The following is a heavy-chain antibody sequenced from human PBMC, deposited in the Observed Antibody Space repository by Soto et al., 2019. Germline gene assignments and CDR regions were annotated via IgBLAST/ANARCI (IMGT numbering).Heavy chain of an antibody. CDR3: ARDGPESGTVVVH. D-gene: IGHD3-10*01. CDR1: GYTFTSYG. Sequence: QVRLVQSGTEVKKPGASVKVSCKASGYTFTSYGISWVRQAPGQGLEWVGWNNPYNGNTKYAQRLQGRVTMTTDTSTSKAYMELRSLRPDDTAVYYCARDGPESGTVVVHWGQGTLVTVSS. CDR2: NNPYNGNT. V-gene: IGHV1-18*01. J-gene: IGHJ1*01.